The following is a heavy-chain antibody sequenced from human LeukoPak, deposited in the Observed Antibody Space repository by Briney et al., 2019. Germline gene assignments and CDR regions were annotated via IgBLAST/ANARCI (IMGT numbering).Heavy chain of an antibody. D-gene: IGHD3-9*01. J-gene: IGHJ4*02. CDR3: ARGHYDVLAASYKWTPDY. CDR1: GFSFSTYV. CDR2: ITSGGDYI. V-gene: IGHV3-21*01. Sequence: PGGSLRLSCAASGFSFSTYVMTWVRQAPGKGLEWVSSITSGGDYIYYADSVKGRFTTSRDNAKNSLSLQLNSLRVEDTAVYYCARGHYDVLAASYKWTPDYWGQGTLVTVSS.